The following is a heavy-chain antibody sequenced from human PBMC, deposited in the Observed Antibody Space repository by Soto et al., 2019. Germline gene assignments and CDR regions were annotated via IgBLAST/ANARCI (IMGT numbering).Heavy chain of an antibody. CDR2: IDWDDDK. Sequence: SGPTLVNPTQTLTLTCTFSGFSLSTSGMCVSWIRQPPGKALEWLARIDWDDDKYYSTSLKTRLTISKDTSKNQVVLTMTNMDPVDTATYYCARTAVRRYCSSTSCPPVMLGFDPWGQGTLVTVSS. CDR3: ARTAVRRYCSSTSCPPVMLGFDP. V-gene: IGHV2-70*11. J-gene: IGHJ5*02. D-gene: IGHD2-2*01. CDR1: GFSLSTSGMC.